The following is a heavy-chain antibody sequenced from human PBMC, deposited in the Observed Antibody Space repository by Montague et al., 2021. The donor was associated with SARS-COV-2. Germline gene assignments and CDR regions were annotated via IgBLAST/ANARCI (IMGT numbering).Heavy chain of an antibody. Sequence: SLRLSCAASGFIFSSYAMHWVRQAPGKGLEWVAVISYDGSNKHYADSVKGRFTISRDTSKNTLYLQMNSLRTEDTAVYYCARAYSGCYYGVFEIWGQGTMVTVSS. V-gene: IGHV3-30-3*01. J-gene: IGHJ3*02. D-gene: IGHD1-26*01. CDR1: GFIFSSYA. CDR3: ARAYSGCYYGVFEI. CDR2: ISYDGSNK.